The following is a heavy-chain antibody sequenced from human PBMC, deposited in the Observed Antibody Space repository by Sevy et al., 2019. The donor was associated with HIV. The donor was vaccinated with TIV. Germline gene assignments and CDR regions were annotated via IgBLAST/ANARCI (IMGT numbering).Heavy chain of an antibody. V-gene: IGHV1-24*01. CDR3: ATTYYDFWSGYQPGHYFDY. J-gene: IGHJ4*02. Sequence: ASVKVSCKVSGYTLTELSMHWVRQAPGKGLEWMGGFDPEDGETIYAQKFQGRVTMTEDTSTDTDYMELSSLRSEDTAVNYCATTYYDFWSGYQPGHYFDYWGQGTLVTVSS. D-gene: IGHD3-3*01. CDR1: GYTLTELS. CDR2: FDPEDGET.